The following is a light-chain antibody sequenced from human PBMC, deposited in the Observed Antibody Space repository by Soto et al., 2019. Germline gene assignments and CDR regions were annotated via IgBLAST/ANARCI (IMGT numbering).Light chain of an antibody. V-gene: IGKV3-20*01. Sequence: EIVLAQSPGTLSLSPGERATLSCRASQSISSTYLAWYQQKPGQAPRLLIFGASNRATGIPDRFSGSGSGRDFTLTISRLEPEDFAVYFCQQYHQWPPVTFGGGTKVEIK. CDR2: GAS. CDR1: QSISSTY. CDR3: QQYHQWPPVT. J-gene: IGKJ4*01.